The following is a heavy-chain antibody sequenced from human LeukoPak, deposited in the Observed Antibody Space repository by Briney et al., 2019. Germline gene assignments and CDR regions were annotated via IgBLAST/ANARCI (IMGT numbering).Heavy chain of an antibody. V-gene: IGHV3-30*18. Sequence: GGSLRLSCAASGFTFSSYGMHWVRQAPGKGLEWVAVISHDGSNKYYADSVKGRFTISRDNSKNTLYLQMNSLRAEDTAVYYCAKDSGSYPDLDYWGQGTLVTVSS. CDR1: GFTFSSYG. D-gene: IGHD1-26*01. CDR2: ISHDGSNK. J-gene: IGHJ4*02. CDR3: AKDSGSYPDLDY.